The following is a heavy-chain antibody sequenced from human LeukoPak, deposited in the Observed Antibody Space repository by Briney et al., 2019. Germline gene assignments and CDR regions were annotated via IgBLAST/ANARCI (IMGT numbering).Heavy chain of an antibody. CDR3: ARGVSGSSPHFDY. CDR1: GGTFSSYA. D-gene: IGHD6-6*01. J-gene: IGHJ4*02. Sequence: SVKVSCKASGGTFSSYAISWVRQAPGQGLEWMGGIIPIFGTANYAQKFQGRVTITTDESTSAAYMELSSLRSEDTAVYYCARGVSGSSPHFDYWGQGTLVTVSS. CDR2: IIPIFGTA. V-gene: IGHV1-69*05.